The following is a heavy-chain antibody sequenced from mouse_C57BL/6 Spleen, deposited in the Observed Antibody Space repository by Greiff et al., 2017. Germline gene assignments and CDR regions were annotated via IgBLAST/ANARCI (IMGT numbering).Heavy chain of an antibody. V-gene: IGHV1-82*01. CDR1: GYAFSSSW. J-gene: IGHJ3*01. Sequence: QVQLQQSGPELVKPGASVKISCKASGYAFSSSWMNWVKQRPGKGLEWIGRIYPGDGDTNYNGKFKGKATLTADKSSSTAYMQLSSLTSEDSAVYFCARGAIYYDYDDSAYWGQGTLVTVSA. CDR3: ARGAIYYDYDDSAY. CDR2: IYPGDGDT. D-gene: IGHD2-4*01.